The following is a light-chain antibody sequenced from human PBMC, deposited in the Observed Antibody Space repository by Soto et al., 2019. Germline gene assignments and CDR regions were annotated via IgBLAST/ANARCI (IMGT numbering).Light chain of an antibody. CDR1: QSLNNY. J-gene: IGKJ4*01. Sequence: EIVLTQSPSTLSLSPGERATLSCRASQSLNNYLSWYQHKPGQPPMLLIYDASTRATDIPSRFSGSGTGTDFTITIRDLEAVDFAVYYYQDRDPPSAFGGGTKVEIK. CDR2: DAS. V-gene: IGKV3-11*01. CDR3: QDRDPPSA.